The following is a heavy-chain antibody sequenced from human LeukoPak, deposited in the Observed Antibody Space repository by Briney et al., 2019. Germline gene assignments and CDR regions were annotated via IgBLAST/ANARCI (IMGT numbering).Heavy chain of an antibody. Sequence: GGPLRLSCAASGFTFSSYAMSWVRQAPGKGLEWVSAISGSGGSTYYADSVKGRFTISGDNSKNTLYLQMNSLSAEDTAVYYCAGHSSGYYYVSFDYWGQGTLVTVSS. CDR2: ISGSGGST. CDR1: GFTFSSYA. CDR3: AGHSSGYYYVSFDY. J-gene: IGHJ4*02. D-gene: IGHD3-22*01. V-gene: IGHV3-23*01.